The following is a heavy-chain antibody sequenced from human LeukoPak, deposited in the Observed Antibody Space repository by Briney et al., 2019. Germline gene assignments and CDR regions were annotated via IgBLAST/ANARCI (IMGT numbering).Heavy chain of an antibody. CDR1: GGSISSSSYY. D-gene: IGHD6-19*01. CDR3: ARIAVAGTRIPKYFQH. J-gene: IGHJ1*01. CDR2: IYYSGST. V-gene: IGHV4-39*07. Sequence: KPSETLSLTCTVSGGSISSSSYYWGWIRQPPGKGLEWIGSIYYSGSTYYNPSLKSRVTISVDTSKNQFSLKLSSVTAADTAVYYCARIAVAGTRIPKYFQHWGQGTLVTVSS.